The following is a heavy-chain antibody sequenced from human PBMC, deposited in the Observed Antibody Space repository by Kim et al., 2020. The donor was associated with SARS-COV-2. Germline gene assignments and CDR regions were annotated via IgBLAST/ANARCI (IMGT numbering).Heavy chain of an antibody. CDR3: ARDRRDTAMVFWFDP. Sequence: PVKVSCKASGGTFSSYAISWVRQAPGQGLEWMGGIIPIFGTANYAQKFQGRVTITADESTSTAYMELSSLRSEDTAVYYCARDRRDTAMVFWFDPWGQGTLVTVSS. CDR2: IIPIFGTA. V-gene: IGHV1-69*13. J-gene: IGHJ5*02. D-gene: IGHD5-18*01. CDR1: GGTFSSYA.